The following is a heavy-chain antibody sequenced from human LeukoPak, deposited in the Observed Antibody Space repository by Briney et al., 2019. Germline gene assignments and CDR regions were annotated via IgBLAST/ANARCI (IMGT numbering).Heavy chain of an antibody. CDR2: INHSGST. J-gene: IGHJ5*02. CDR3: ARSAMPPSRTTSRSNWFDP. D-gene: IGHD2-2*01. Sequence: SETLSLTCTVSGASISGYYWSWIRQPPGKGLEWIGEINHSGSTNYNPSLKSRVTISVDTSKNQFSLKLSSVTAADTAVYYCARSAMPPSRTTSRSNWFDPWGQGTLVTVSS. CDR1: GASISGYY. V-gene: IGHV4-34*01.